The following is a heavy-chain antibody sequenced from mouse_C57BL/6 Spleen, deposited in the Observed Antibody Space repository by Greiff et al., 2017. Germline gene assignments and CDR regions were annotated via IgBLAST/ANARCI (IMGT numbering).Heavy chain of an antibody. CDR1: GYSFTGYY. D-gene: IGHD2-5*01. Sequence: VQLQQSGPELVKPGASVKISCKASGYSFTGYYMNWVKQSPEKSLEWIGEINPSTGGTTYNQKFKAKATLTVDTSSSTAYMQLKSLTSEDSAVYYCARGAYYSNYGYVDVWGTGTTVTVSS. CDR2: INPSTGGT. V-gene: IGHV1-42*01. J-gene: IGHJ1*03. CDR3: ARGAYYSNYGYVDV.